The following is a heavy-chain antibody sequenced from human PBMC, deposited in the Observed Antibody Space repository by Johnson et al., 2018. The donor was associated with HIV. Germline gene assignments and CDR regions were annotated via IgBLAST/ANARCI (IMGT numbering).Heavy chain of an antibody. CDR2: ISWNSGSI. J-gene: IGHJ3*02. D-gene: IGHD5-18*01. Sequence: EVQLVESGGGLVQPGRSLRLSCAASGFTFNDYAMHWVRQAPGKGLEWVSGISWNSGSIGYADSVKGRFTISRDNPWNTLYLQMNNLTSEDTGAYYCAKGRYGGAFDIWGQGTMVTVS. V-gene: IGHV3-9*01. CDR3: AKGRYGGAFDI. CDR1: GFTFNDYA.